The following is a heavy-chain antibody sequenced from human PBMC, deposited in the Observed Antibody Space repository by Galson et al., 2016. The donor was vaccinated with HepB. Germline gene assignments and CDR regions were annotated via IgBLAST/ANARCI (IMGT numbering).Heavy chain of an antibody. CDR1: GFTVSSNY. V-gene: IGHV3-53*01. CDR3: ARIISSQFAFDI. Sequence: SLRLSCAASGFTVSSNYMSWVRQAPGKGLEWVSVIYTSGNAYYGGSVKGRFTISRDNSKNTLYLQMSSLRAEDTAVYYCARIISSQFAFDIWGQGTMVTVSS. J-gene: IGHJ3*02. CDR2: IYTSGNA. D-gene: IGHD3-10*01.